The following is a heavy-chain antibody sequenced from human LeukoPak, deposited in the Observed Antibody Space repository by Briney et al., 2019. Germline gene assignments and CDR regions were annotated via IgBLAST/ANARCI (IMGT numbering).Heavy chain of an antibody. D-gene: IGHD3-3*01. Sequence: PSETLSLTCTVSGGSISSYYWSWIRQPPGKGLEWIGYIYYSGSTNYNPSLKSRVTISVDTSKNRFSLKLSSVTAADTAVYYCARAYDFWSGYYTLDAFDIWGQGTMVTVSS. J-gene: IGHJ3*02. CDR2: IYYSGST. CDR3: ARAYDFWSGYYTLDAFDI. CDR1: GGSISSYY. V-gene: IGHV4-59*01.